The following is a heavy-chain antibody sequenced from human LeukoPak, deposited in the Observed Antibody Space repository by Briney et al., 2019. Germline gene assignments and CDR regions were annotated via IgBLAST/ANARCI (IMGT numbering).Heavy chain of an antibody. CDR1: GYSFTSYW. CDR3: ARLSVTTPEGMDV. V-gene: IGHV5-51*01. D-gene: IGHD1-14*01. Sequence: GESLKISCKGSGYSFTSYWIGWVRQMPGEGLEWMGIIYPGDSDTRYSPSFQGQVTISADKSISTAYLQWSSLKASDTAMYYCARLSVTTPEGMDVWGQGTTVTVSS. CDR2: IYPGDSDT. J-gene: IGHJ6*02.